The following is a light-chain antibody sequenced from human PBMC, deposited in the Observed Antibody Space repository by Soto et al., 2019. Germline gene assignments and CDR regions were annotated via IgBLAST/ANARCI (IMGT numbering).Light chain of an antibody. V-gene: IGLV3-9*01. CDR3: QVWDSSTEV. Sequence: SYELTQPLSVSVALGQTARITCGNNNIGSKNVHWYQQKPGQAPVLVIYRDSNRPSGIPERFSGSNSGNTATLTISRAQARDEADYYCQVWDSSTEVFGAGTKVTVL. J-gene: IGLJ1*01. CDR2: RDS. CDR1: NIGSKN.